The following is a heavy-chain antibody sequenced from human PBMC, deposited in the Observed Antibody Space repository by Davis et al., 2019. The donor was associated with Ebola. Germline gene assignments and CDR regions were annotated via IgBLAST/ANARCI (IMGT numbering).Heavy chain of an antibody. V-gene: IGHV3-23*01. Sequence: GESLKISCAASGFTVSKNYMSWVRQAPGKGLEWVSGISGSGSSTYFVDSVKGRFTISRDNSKNTLYLQMNSLRAEDTAVYYCAKGGLRFLEWLFYGMDVWGQGTTVTVSS. CDR1: GFTVSKNY. J-gene: IGHJ6*02. CDR2: ISGSGSST. D-gene: IGHD3-3*01. CDR3: AKGGLRFLEWLFYGMDV.